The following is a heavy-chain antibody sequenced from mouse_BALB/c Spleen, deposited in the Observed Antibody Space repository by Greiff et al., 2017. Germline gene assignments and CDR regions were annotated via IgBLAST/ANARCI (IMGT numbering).Heavy chain of an antibody. CDR2: ISYSGST. J-gene: IGHJ2*01. CDR1: GDSITSGY. Sequence: EVKLQESGPSLVKPSQTLSLTCSVTGDSITSGYWNWIRKFPGNKLEYMGYISYSGSTYYNPSLKSRISITRDTSKNQYYLQLNSVTTEDTATYYCARYPLYDGYLYYFDYWGQGTTLTVSS. D-gene: IGHD2-3*01. V-gene: IGHV3-8*02. CDR3: ARYPLYDGYLYYFDY.